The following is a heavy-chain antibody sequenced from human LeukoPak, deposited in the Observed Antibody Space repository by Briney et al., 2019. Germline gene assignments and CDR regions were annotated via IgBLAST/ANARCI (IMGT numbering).Heavy chain of an antibody. CDR3: TLAAADGNHWFDP. V-gene: IGHV1-24*01. Sequence: ASVKVSCKVSGYTLTELSMHRVRQAPGKGLEWMGGFDPEDGETIYAQKFQGRVTMTEDTSTDTAYMELSSLRSEDTAVYYCTLAAADGNHWFDPWGQGTLVTVSS. J-gene: IGHJ5*02. CDR1: GYTLTELS. D-gene: IGHD6-13*01. CDR2: FDPEDGET.